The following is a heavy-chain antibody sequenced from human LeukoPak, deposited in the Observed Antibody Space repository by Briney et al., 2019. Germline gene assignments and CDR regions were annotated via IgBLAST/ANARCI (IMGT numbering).Heavy chain of an antibody. J-gene: IGHJ3*02. V-gene: IGHV4-39*01. CDR2: ISYSGST. CDR3: ARHTRTYYYDSSDYYSGAFDI. CDR1: GGSISSSSYY. D-gene: IGHD3-22*01. Sequence: SETLSLTCTVSGGSISSSSYYWGWIRQPPGKGLEWIGSISYSGSTYYNPSLKTRVTISVDTSKNQFSLKLSSVTAAHTAVYYCARHTRTYYYDSSDYYSGAFDIWGQGTMVTVSS.